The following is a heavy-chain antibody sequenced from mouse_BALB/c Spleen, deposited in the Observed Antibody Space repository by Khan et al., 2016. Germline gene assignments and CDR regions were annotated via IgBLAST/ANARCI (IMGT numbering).Heavy chain of an antibody. CDR3: ARVWSYAMDY. V-gene: IGHV7-3*02. CDR1: GFTFTDYY. J-gene: IGHJ4*01. CDR2: IRHKANGYTT. Sequence: EVELVESGGGLVQPGGSLRLSCATSGFTFTDYYMSWVRQPPGKALEWLGFIRHKANGYTTEYSASVKGRFTISRDNSQSILYLQMNTLRAEDSATYYCARVWSYAMDYWGQGTSVTVSS. D-gene: IGHD1-1*02.